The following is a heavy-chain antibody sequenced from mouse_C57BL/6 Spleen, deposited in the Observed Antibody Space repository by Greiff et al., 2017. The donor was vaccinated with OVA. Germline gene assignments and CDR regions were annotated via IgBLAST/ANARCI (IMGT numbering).Heavy chain of an antibody. CDR2: ISYDGSN. Sequence: EVKVEESGPGLVKPSQSLSLTCSVTGYSITSGYYWNWIRQFPGNKLEWMGYISYDGSNNYNPSLKNRISITRDTSKNQFFLKLNSVTTEDTATDYCAREDYYGSSSQFAYWGQGTLVTVSA. V-gene: IGHV3-6*01. CDR3: AREDYYGSSSQFAY. CDR1: GYSITSGYY. D-gene: IGHD1-1*01. J-gene: IGHJ3*01.